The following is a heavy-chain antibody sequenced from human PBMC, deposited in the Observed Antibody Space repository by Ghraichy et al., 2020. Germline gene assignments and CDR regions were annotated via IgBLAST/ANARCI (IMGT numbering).Heavy chain of an antibody. D-gene: IGHD3-3*01. V-gene: IGHV3-64*01. CDR2: ISSNGGST. CDR1: GFTFSSYA. CDR3: ARGDDFCSGYPYYYGMDV. J-gene: IGHJ6*02. Sequence: GGSLRLSCEASGFTFSSYAMHWVRQAPGKGLEYVSAISSNGGSTYYANSVKGRFTISRDNSKNTLYLQMGSLRAEDMAVYYCARGDDFCSGYPYYYGMDVWGQGTTVTVSS.